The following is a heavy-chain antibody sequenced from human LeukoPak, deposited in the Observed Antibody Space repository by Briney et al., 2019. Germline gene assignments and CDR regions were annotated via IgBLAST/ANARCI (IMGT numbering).Heavy chain of an antibody. CDR2: ISGSGGRT. V-gene: IGHV3-23*01. CDR1: GFTFSSYA. CDR3: AKGRRAYYFDY. Sequence: PGGALRLSCAASGFTFSSYAMTWGRQAPGKGLGWVSAISGSGGRTYYAGFVKGRFTISRDNSKHPLYLQMNSLRAEDTAVYYCAKGRRAYYFDYWGQGTLVTVSS. J-gene: IGHJ4*02.